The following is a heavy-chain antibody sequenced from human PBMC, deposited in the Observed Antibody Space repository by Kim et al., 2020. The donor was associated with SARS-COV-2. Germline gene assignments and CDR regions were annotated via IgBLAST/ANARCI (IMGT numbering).Heavy chain of an antibody. D-gene: IGHD6-13*01. CDR2: ISYDGSNK. CDR1: GFTFSSYA. V-gene: IGHV3-30*04. Sequence: GGSLRLSCAASGFTFSSYAMHWVRQAPGKGLEWVAVISYDGSNKYYADSVKGRFTISRDNSKNTLYLQMNSLRAEDTAVYYCARFGTGFDYWGQGTLVTVSS. J-gene: IGHJ4*02. CDR3: ARFGTGFDY.